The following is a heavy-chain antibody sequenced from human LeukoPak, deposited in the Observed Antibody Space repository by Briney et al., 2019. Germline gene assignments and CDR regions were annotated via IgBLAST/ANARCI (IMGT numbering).Heavy chain of an antibody. Sequence: GGSLRLSCAASGFTFSSYSMNWVRQAPGKGLEWVSSISSSSSYIYYADSVKGRFTISRDNAKNSLYLQMNSLRAEDTVVYYCARDFTNRVGATTLFDYWGQGTLVTVSS. J-gene: IGHJ4*02. V-gene: IGHV3-21*01. D-gene: IGHD1-26*01. CDR1: GFTFSSYS. CDR3: ARDFTNRVGATTLFDY. CDR2: ISSSSSYI.